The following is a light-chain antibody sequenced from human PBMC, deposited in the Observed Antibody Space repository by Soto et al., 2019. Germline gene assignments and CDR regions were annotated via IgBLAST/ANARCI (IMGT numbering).Light chain of an antibody. CDR2: GAS. J-gene: IGKJ1*01. V-gene: IGKV3-20*01. CDR3: QKYNSAPPT. CDR1: QSVSSSY. Sequence: EIVMTQSPATLSVSPGERATLSCRASQSVSSSYLAWYQQKPGQAPRLLIYGASSRATGIPDRFSGSGSGTDFTLTISSLQPEDVATYYCQKYNSAPPTFGQGTKVDIK.